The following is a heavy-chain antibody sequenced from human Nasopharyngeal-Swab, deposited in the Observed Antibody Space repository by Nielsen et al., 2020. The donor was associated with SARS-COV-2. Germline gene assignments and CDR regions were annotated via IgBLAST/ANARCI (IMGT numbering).Heavy chain of an antibody. Sequence: SVTVSCTPSRYTFTGYFIHWVRQAPGQGLEWMGRISPNSGGTNNAQKFQGRVTMTWDTSISTAYMALSRLRSDDTAVYYCARDMGSIFGVVILFDYWGQGTLVTVSS. CDR1: RYTFTGYF. D-gene: IGHD3-3*01. J-gene: IGHJ4*02. CDR3: ARDMGSIFGVVILFDY. CDR2: ISPNSGGT. V-gene: IGHV1-2*06.